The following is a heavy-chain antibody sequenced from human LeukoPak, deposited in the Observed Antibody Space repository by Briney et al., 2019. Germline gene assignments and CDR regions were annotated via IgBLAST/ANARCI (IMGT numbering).Heavy chain of an antibody. CDR2: ISGLSINI. Sequence: PGGSLRLSCAASGFTFRNYAMTWVRQAPGKGLEWVSSISGLSINIYYADSVKGRFTISRDNSKNTLSLQMNSLRAEDTAIYYCATRGHDTNGYPQELYWGQGTLVTVSS. V-gene: IGHV3-23*01. CDR1: GFTFRNYA. D-gene: IGHD3-22*01. CDR3: ATRGHDTNGYPQELY. J-gene: IGHJ4*02.